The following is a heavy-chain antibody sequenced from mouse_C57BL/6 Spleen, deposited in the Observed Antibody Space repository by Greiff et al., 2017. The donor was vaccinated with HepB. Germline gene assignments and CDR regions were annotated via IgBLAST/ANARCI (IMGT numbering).Heavy chain of an antibody. CDR3: AREDGSSFDY. D-gene: IGHD1-1*01. J-gene: IGHJ2*01. CDR1: GFTFSDYY. CDR2: INYDGSST. V-gene: IGHV5-16*01. Sequence: EVQLVESEGGLVQPGSSMKLSCTASGFTFSDYYMAWVRQVPEKGLEWVANINYDGSSTYYLDSLKIRFIISRDNAKNILYLQMSSLKSEDTATYYCAREDGSSFDYWGQGTTLTVSS.